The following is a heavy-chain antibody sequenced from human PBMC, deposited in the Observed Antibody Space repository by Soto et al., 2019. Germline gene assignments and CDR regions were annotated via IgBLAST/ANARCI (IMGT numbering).Heavy chain of an antibody. CDR3: ARDLLGYCSSTSCSSDY. CDR2: IIPIFGTA. CDR1: GGTFSSXA. D-gene: IGHD2-2*01. Sequence: GASVKVSCKASGGTFSSXAISWVRRAPGQVLEWMGVIIPIFGTANYAQKFQGRVTITADESTSTAYMELSSLRSEDTAVYYWARDLLGYCSSTSCSSDYWGQGTLVTVSS. J-gene: IGHJ4*02. V-gene: IGHV1-69*13.